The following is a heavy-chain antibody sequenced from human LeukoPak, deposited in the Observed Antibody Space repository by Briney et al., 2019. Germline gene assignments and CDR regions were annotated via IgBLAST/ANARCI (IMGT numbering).Heavy chain of an antibody. J-gene: IGHJ4*02. V-gene: IGHV3-11*01. Sequence: SGGSLRLSCAASGFTFSDYYMSWIRQAPGKGLEWLSYISSSGTTIYYADSVKGRFTISRDNAKNSLYLHMNSLRAEDTAVYYCARKGYNWNDDYWGQGTLVTVSS. D-gene: IGHD1-20*01. CDR1: GFTFSDYY. CDR3: ARKGYNWNDDY. CDR2: ISSSGTTI.